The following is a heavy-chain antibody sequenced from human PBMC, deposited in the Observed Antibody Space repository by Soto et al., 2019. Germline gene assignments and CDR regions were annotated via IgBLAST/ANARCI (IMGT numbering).Heavy chain of an antibody. D-gene: IGHD5-18*01. Sequence: SLRLSCSASGFTFSSYGMHWVRQAPGKGLEWVAVISYDGSNKYYADSVKGRFTISRDNSKNTLYLQMNSLRAEDTAVYYCANLVDTAMVIVDYWGQGTLVTVSS. CDR2: ISYDGSNK. CDR1: GFTFSSYG. J-gene: IGHJ4*02. CDR3: ANLVDTAMVIVDY. V-gene: IGHV3-30*18.